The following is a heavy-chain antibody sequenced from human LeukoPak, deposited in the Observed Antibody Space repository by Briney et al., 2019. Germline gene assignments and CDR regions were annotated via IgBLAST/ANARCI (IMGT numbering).Heavy chain of an antibody. CDR3: AKEPRNTMIENDDAFDI. V-gene: IGHV3-23*01. CDR1: GFTFSSYA. CDR2: ISGSGGST. J-gene: IGHJ3*02. D-gene: IGHD3-22*01. Sequence: GGSLRLSCAASGFTFSSYAMSWVRQAPGKGLEWVSAISGSGGSTYYADSVKGRLTISRDNSKNTLYLQMNSLRAEDTAVYYCAKEPRNTMIENDDAFDIWGQGTMVTVSS.